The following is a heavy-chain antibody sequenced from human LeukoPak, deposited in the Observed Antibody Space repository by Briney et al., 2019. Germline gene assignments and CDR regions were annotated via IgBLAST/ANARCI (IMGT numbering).Heavy chain of an antibody. CDR1: GFTFSNYA. CDR3: ARGAPRNYDFWSGPFDY. Sequence: PGRSLRLSCAASGFTFSNYAMHWVRQAPGKGLEWVALISYDGSNKCYADSVKRRFTISRDNSKNTLYLQMNGLRGEDTAVYYCARGAPRNYDFWSGPFDYWGQGSLVTVSS. D-gene: IGHD3-3*01. CDR2: ISYDGSNK. V-gene: IGHV3-30-3*01. J-gene: IGHJ4*02.